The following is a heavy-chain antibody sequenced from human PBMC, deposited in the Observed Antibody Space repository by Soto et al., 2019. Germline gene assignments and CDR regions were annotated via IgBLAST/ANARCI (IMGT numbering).Heavy chain of an antibody. CDR3: ARVPNYYDSSGYPGHFDY. J-gene: IGHJ4*02. CDR1: GGSISSSNW. CDR2: IYHSAST. D-gene: IGHD3-22*01. Sequence: PSETLSLTCAVSGGSISSSNWWSWVRQPPGKGLEWIGEIYHSASTNYNPSLKSRVTISVDKSKNQSSLKLSSVTAADTAVYYCARVPNYYDSSGYPGHFDYWGQGTLVTVS. V-gene: IGHV4-4*02.